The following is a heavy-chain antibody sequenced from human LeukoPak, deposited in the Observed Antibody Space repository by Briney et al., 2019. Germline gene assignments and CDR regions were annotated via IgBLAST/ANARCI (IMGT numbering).Heavy chain of an antibody. V-gene: IGHV4-4*07. J-gene: IGHJ6*02. CDR2: IYTGGST. CDR1: GGSISSYY. CDR3: ARDGNVYYYYYYGMDV. Sequence: SETLSLTCTVSGGSISSYYWSWIRQPAGKGLEWIGRIYTGGSTNYNPSLKSRVTMSVDTSKNQFSLKLSSVTAADTAVYYCARDGNVYYYYYYGMDVWGQGTTVTVSS. D-gene: IGHD1-1*01.